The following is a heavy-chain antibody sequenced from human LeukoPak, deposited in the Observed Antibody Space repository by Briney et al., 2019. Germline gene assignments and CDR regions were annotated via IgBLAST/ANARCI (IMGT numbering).Heavy chain of an antibody. CDR1: GFTFSSYA. CDR2: ISGSGGNA. V-gene: IGHV3-23*01. J-gene: IGHJ3*02. D-gene: IGHD2/OR15-2a*01. Sequence: GGSLRLSCAASGFTFSSYAMSWVRQAPGKGLEWVSAISGSGGNAYYTDSVKGRFTISRDNSKNTLYLQMDSLRAEDTALYYCAKVPPSTSRDAFDIWGQGTMVTVSS. CDR3: AKVPPSTSRDAFDI.